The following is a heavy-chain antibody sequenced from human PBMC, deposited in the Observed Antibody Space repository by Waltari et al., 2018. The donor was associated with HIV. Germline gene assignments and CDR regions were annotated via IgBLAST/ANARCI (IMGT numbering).Heavy chain of an antibody. CDR1: GFSFRDYT. D-gene: IGHD3-3*01. CDR3: ARGRFLEWLWYNGGGFDY. Sequence: EVHLVESGGGLVKPGGSLRLSCAASGFSFRDYTMNWVRQAPGKGLEWVSSISSRSSYINYPDSVKGRFTLSRDNAKNSLSLQMNSLRAEDTAVYYCARGRFLEWLWYNGGGFDYWGQGTLVTVSS. V-gene: IGHV3-21*01. J-gene: IGHJ4*02. CDR2: ISSRSSYI.